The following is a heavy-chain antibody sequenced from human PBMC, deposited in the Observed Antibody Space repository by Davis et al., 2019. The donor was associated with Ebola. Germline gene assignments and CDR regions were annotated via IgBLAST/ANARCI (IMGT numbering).Heavy chain of an antibody. CDR2: INPHNGNT. Sequence: ASVKVSCKASGGTFTSYGITWVRQAPGQGLEWMGWINPHNGNTNYAQNVQGRVTMTTDTSTSTAYMEVGILRSDDTAVYYCARAQFPTTSDHWGQGTLVTVSS. J-gene: IGHJ4*02. CDR1: GGTFTSYG. D-gene: IGHD1-1*01. V-gene: IGHV1-18*04. CDR3: ARAQFPTTSDH.